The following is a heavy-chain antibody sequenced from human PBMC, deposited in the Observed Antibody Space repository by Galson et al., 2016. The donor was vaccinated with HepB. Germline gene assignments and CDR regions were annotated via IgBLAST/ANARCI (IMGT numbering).Heavy chain of an antibody. D-gene: IGHD3-10*01. CDR2: ISSASATI. CDR1: GMTFSDSY. J-gene: IGHJ4*02. V-gene: IGHV3-11*01. Sequence: SLRLSCAASGMTFSDSYMRWIRQSPGRGLEWVAYISSASATISYADSVRGRFTISRDNRRSLLFLGMNSLRAEDTALYYCANDQKPRGFDYWGQGTLVTVSS. CDR3: ANDQKPRGFDY.